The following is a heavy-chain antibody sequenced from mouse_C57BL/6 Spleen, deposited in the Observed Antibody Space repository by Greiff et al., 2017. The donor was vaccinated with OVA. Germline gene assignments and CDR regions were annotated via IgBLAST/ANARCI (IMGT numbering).Heavy chain of an antibody. CDR1: GFSLTSYG. CDR2: IWSGGST. J-gene: IGHJ4*01. V-gene: IGHV2-2*01. CDR3: ARNNYGSSYYAMDY. D-gene: IGHD1-1*01. Sequence: QVQLQQSGPGLVRPSQSLSITCTVSGFSLTSYGVHWVRQSPGKGLEWLGVIWSGGSTDYNAAFISRLSISKDNSKSQVFFKMNSLQADDTAIYYCARNNYGSSYYAMDYWGQGTSVTVSS.